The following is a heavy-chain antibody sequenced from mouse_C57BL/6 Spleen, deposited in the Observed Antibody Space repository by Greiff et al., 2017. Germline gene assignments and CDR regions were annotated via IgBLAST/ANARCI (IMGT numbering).Heavy chain of an antibody. J-gene: IGHJ1*03. D-gene: IGHD1-1*01. CDR1: GFTFSDYY. CDR2: INYDGSST. CDR3: ARECYGSSYGYFDV. Sequence: EVKVVESEGGLVQPGSSMKLSCTASGFTFSDYYMAWVRQVPEKGLEWVANINYDGSSTYYLDSLKSRFIISRDNAKNILYLQMSSLKSEDTATYYCARECYGSSYGYFDVWGTGTTVTVSS. V-gene: IGHV5-16*01.